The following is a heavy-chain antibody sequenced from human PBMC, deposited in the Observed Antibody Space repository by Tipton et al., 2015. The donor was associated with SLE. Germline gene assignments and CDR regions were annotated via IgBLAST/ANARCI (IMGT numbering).Heavy chain of an antibody. J-gene: IGHJ4*02. CDR1: GDSISSGNYY. CDR2: IYYSGSS. V-gene: IGHV4-39*07. D-gene: IGHD7-27*01. Sequence: TLSLTCSVSGDSISSGNYYWGWIRQSPGKGLEWIGTIYYSGSSYYNPSLKSRVTISVDTSKNQFSLKLSSVTAADTAVYYCARDPNGGYGSFDYWGLGALVTVSS. CDR3: ARDPNGGYGSFDY.